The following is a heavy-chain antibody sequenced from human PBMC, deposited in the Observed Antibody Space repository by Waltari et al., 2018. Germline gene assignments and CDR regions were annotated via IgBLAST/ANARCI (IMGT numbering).Heavy chain of an antibody. CDR1: GSPFRNHA. V-gene: IGHV3-23*01. D-gene: IGHD1-20*01. J-gene: IGHJ4*02. CDR3: ATPFYNWDDPLHS. CDR2: ITVGDDT. Sequence: EVQLLESGGDLVQTGGSLRLSCAASGSPFRNHAINWVRLAPGTGLEWVSAITVGDDTHYADSVKGRFTISRDTSKDTVYLQMNGLRAEDTAIYYCATPFYNWDDPLHSWGQGTLVTVSS.